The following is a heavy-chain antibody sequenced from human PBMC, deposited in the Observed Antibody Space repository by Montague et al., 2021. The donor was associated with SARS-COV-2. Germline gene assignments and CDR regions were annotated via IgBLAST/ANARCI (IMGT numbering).Heavy chain of an antibody. J-gene: IGHJ4*02. CDR3: ARENTVTTFGGPYYIDS. Sequence: SETLSLTCIVSGSSVRSYYWSWIRQPPGKGLEWIGYIYDSGSTNXXPSLKSRVTISVDTSKNQFSLKLSPVTAAATAVYYCARENTVTTFGGPYYIDSWGQGTLVTVSA. CDR2: IYDSGST. CDR1: GSSVRSYY. V-gene: IGHV4-59*02. D-gene: IGHD4-17*01.